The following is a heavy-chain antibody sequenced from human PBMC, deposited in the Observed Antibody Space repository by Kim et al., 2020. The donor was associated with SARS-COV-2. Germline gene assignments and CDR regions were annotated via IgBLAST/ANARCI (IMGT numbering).Heavy chain of an antibody. D-gene: IGHD1-26*01. V-gene: IGHV1-69*13. CDR3: ARGHYGGNYGGYSGSYYDRDYYFGMDV. J-gene: IGHJ6*02. CDR2: IIPIFGTA. Sequence: SVKVSCKASGGTFSSYAISWVRQAPGQGLEWMGGIIPIFGTANYAQKFQGRVTITADESTSTAYMELSSLRSEDTAVYYCARGHYGGNYGGYSGSYYDRDYYFGMDVWGQGTTVTVSS. CDR1: GGTFSSYA.